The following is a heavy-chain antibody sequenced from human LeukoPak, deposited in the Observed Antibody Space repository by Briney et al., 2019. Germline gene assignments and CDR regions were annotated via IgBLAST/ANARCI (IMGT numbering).Heavy chain of an antibody. J-gene: IGHJ4*02. CDR3: AGDPSRAVAEYYFDY. D-gene: IGHD6-19*01. V-gene: IGHV3-30-3*01. Sequence: GGSLRLSCAASGFTFSSYAMHWVRQAPGKGLEWVAVISYDGSNKYYADSVKGRFTISRDNSKNTLYLQMNSLRAEDTAVYYCAGDPSRAVAEYYFDYWGQGTLVTVSS. CDR1: GFTFSSYA. CDR2: ISYDGSNK.